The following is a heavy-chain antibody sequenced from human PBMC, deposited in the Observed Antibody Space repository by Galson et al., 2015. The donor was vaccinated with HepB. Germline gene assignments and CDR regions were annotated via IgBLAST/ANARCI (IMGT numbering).Heavy chain of an antibody. V-gene: IGHV3-11*01. J-gene: IGHJ4*02. CDR1: GFTFSDYF. CDR3: ARAGLRFLEWSPPDY. CDR2: ISSSGAPI. D-gene: IGHD3-3*01. Sequence: SLRLSCAASGFTFSDYFMSWIRQAPGKGLEWISYISSSGAPIYYADSMEGRFTISRDNAKNSLYLQMNSLRAEDTAVYYCARAGLRFLEWSPPDYWGQGTPVTVSS.